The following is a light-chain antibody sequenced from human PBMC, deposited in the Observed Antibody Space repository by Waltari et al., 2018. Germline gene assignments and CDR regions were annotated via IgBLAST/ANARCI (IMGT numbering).Light chain of an antibody. J-gene: IGKJ1*01. V-gene: IGKV1-5*03. Sequence: DIQVTQSPSTLSASIGDRVTITCRASQSISDWLAWYQQKPGRAPKLLIHRASYLETGVPSRFSGRGWGTEFTLTISSLQPDDSATYFCQQYNTYWETFGQGTKVEIK. CDR3: QQYNTYWET. CDR1: QSISDW. CDR2: RAS.